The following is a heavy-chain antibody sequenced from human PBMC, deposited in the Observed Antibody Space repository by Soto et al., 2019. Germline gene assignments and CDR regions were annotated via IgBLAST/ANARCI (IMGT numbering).Heavy chain of an antibody. CDR1: GYSFTSYW. D-gene: IGHD2-21*01. V-gene: IGHV5-10-1*01. CDR2: IDPSDSYT. J-gene: IGHJ5*02. Sequence: GESLKISCKGSGYSFTSYWISWVRQMPGKGLEWMGRIDPSDSYTNYSPSFQGRVTISADKSISTAYLQWSSLKASDTAMYYCARHYSSYNWFDPWGQGTLVTVSS. CDR3: ARHYSSYNWFDP.